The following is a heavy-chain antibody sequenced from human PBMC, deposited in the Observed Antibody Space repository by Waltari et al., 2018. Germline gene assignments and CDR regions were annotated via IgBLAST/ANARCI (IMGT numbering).Heavy chain of an antibody. CDR3: AKDRNGDYYFDY. V-gene: IGHV3-23*04. J-gene: IGHJ4*02. D-gene: IGHD4-17*01. Sequence: EVQLVESGGGLAQPGGSLRLSCAASGFTFSSYALTWVPQAPGKGLEWVSAISGSGGSTNYADSVKGRFTISRDNSKNTLYLQMNSLRADDTAISYCAKDRNGDYYFDYWGQGTLVTVSS. CDR2: ISGSGGST. CDR1: GFTFSSYA.